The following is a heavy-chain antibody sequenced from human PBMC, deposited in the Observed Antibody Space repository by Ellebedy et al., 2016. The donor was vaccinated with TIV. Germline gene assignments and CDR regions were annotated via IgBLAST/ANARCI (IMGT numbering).Heavy chain of an antibody. CDR1: GFTFSNAW. D-gene: IGHD5-18*01. Sequence: GESLKISXAASGFTFSNAWMNWVRQAPGKGLEWVGRIKSKTDGGTTDYAAPVKGRFTISRDDSKNTLYLQMNSLKTEDTAVYYCTTIQGPPPPRGMDVWGQGTTVTVSS. J-gene: IGHJ6*02. V-gene: IGHV3-15*07. CDR3: TTIQGPPPPRGMDV. CDR2: IKSKTDGGTT.